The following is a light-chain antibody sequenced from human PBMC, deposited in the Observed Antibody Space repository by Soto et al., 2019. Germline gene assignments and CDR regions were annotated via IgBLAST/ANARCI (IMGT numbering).Light chain of an antibody. J-gene: IGKJ1*01. Sequence: DIQMTQSPSSLPASVGDRVTITCRASQDISNYVAWYQQKPGQVPKLLIYSTSTLHAGVPSRFSVSGSGTEFTLTISSLQPEDVATYYCQKFNSSPWTFGQGTRVEV. CDR3: QKFNSSPWT. CDR1: QDISNY. CDR2: STS. V-gene: IGKV1-27*01.